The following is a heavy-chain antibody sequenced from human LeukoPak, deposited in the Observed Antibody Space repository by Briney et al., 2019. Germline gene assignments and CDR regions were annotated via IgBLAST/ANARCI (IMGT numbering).Heavy chain of an antibody. CDR2: IGTNEQRT. Sequence: PWGSLRLSCVASGFTFSRYAMNWVRQTPGKGLEWVSLIGTNEQRTHYADSVKGRFTISRDNSKNTLFLQMNSLRAEDTAVYYCAKDLDSTDLYDNADWGQGTLVTVSS. V-gene: IGHV3-23*01. CDR1: GFTFSRYA. D-gene: IGHD6-19*01. CDR3: AKDLDSTDLYDNAD. J-gene: IGHJ1*01.